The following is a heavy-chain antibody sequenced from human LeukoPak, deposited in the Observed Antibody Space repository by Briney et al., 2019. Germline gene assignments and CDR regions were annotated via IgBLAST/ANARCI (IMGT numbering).Heavy chain of an antibody. CDR3: AKRISPTTMVRGDYFDY. D-gene: IGHD3-10*01. Sequence: QSGGSLRLSCAASGFTFSSYAMHWVRQAPGKGLEWVAVISYDGSDKYYADSVKGRFTISRDNSKNTLYLQMNSLRAEDTAVYYCAKRISPTTMVRGDYFDYWGQGTLVTVSS. CDR2: ISYDGSDK. CDR1: GFTFSSYA. J-gene: IGHJ4*02. V-gene: IGHV3-30*04.